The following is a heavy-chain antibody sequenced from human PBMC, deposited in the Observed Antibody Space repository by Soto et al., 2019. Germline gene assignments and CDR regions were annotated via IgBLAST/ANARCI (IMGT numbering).Heavy chain of an antibody. J-gene: IGHJ4*02. CDR1: GFTFSSYA. Sequence: QVQLVESGGGVVQPGRSLRLSCAASGFTFSSYAMHWVRQAPGTGLEWVAVISYDGRDKYYPDSVKGRFTISRDNAKNSLYLQMNSLRAEDTAVYYCARDREMATIHDYWGQGTLVTVSS. D-gene: IGHD5-12*01. CDR2: ISYDGRDK. V-gene: IGHV3-30*04. CDR3: ARDREMATIHDY.